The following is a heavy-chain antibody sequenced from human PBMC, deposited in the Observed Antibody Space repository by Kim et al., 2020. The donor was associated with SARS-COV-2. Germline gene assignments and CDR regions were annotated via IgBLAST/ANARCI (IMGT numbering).Heavy chain of an antibody. Sequence: SGRGQITIARDNSKHTLYPQMNSLRAEDTAVYYCARDNLLIVDEVATMDYWGQGTLVTVSS. D-gene: IGHD5-12*01. CDR3: ARDNLLIVDEVATMDY. J-gene: IGHJ4*02. V-gene: IGHV3-30*07.